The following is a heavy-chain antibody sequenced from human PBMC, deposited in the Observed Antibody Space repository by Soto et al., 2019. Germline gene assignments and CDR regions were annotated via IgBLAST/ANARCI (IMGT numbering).Heavy chain of an antibody. J-gene: IGHJ4*02. CDR1: GYTFTSYG. CDR3: ARDVVTAIHGPDENYFDY. D-gene: IGHD2-21*02. CDR2: ISAYNGNT. V-gene: IGHV1-18*01. Sequence: QVQLVQSGAEVKKPGASVKVSCKASGYTFTSYGISWVRQAPGQGLEWMGWISAYNGNTNYAQKLQGRVTMTTDTSTSTAYMEPRSLRSDDTAVYYCARDVVTAIHGPDENYFDYWGQGTLVTVSS.